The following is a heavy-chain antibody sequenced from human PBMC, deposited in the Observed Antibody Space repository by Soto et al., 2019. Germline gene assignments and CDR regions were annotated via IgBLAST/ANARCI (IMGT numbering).Heavy chain of an antibody. V-gene: IGHV1-69*13. CDR1: GGTFSSYA. Sequence: SVKVSCSASGGTFSSYAISWVRQAPGQGLEWMGGIIPIFGTANYAQKFQGRVTITADESTSTAYMELSSLRSEDTAVYYCARDSHDYGDYSSAFDIWGQGTMVTVSS. CDR2: IIPIFGTA. J-gene: IGHJ3*02. CDR3: ARDSHDYGDYSSAFDI. D-gene: IGHD4-17*01.